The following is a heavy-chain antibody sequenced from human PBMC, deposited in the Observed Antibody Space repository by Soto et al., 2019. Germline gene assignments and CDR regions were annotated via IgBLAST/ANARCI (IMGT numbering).Heavy chain of an antibody. CDR2: IYYSGST. J-gene: IGHJ5*02. CDR3: AREGMNQEDCFEQ. CDR1: VCCISSGYCY. V-gene: IGHV4-30-4*01. Sequence: PSSSXSLTCAFSVCCISSGYCYLGWIRQPPGKVLEWIGYIYYSGSTYYNPSLKSLVTISVDTSKNQFSLKLSSVTAADTAVYYCAREGMNQEDCFEQWGKRTLVNV.